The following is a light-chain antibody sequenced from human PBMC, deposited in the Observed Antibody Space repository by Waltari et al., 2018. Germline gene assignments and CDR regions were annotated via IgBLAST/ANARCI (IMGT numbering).Light chain of an antibody. J-gene: IGKJ2*01. V-gene: IGKV1-39*01. Sequence: DIQMTQSPSSLSASVGDRVTITCRASQHISSYLNWYQQKPGKAPKLLIYAASSLQSGVPSRFSGSGSGTDFTLTISSLQPEDFATYYCQQSYSTPDTFGQGTKLEIK. CDR3: QQSYSTPDT. CDR1: QHISSY. CDR2: AAS.